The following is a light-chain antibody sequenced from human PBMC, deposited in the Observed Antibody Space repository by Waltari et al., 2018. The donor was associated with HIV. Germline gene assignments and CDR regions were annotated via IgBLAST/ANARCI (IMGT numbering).Light chain of an antibody. J-gene: IGLJ1*01. V-gene: IGLV2-23*02. Sequence: QTALTQPASVSGSPGQSITIYCTGTSSNVGSDDLVSWYQQHPGEAPKLIIYEVTKRPSGVSNRVSGSKSGNTASLTISGLQAEDEADYYCCSCPRSGIRYVFGTGTKVTVL. CDR3: CSCPRSGIRYV. CDR2: EVT. CDR1: SSNVGSDDL.